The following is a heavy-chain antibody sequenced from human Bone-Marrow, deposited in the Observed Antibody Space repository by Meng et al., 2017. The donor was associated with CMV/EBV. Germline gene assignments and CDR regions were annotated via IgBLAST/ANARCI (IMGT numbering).Heavy chain of an antibody. J-gene: IGHJ5*02. CDR2: IIPILGIA. D-gene: IGHD6-6*01. V-gene: IGHV1-69*02. Sequence: SVKVYCKASGGTFSSYTISWVRQAPGQGLEGMGRIIPILGIANYAQKFQGRVTITADKSTSTAYMELSSLRSEDTAVYYCARGYSISPGWFDPWGQRTLVTVSS. CDR3: ARGYSISPGWFDP. CDR1: GGTFSSYT.